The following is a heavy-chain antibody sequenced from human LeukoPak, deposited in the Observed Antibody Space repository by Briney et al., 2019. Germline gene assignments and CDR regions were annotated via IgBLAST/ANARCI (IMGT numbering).Heavy chain of an antibody. Sequence: ASVTVSCNASGYTFTDYYMHWLRQAPGQGLEWMGWMHPNSGGTNYAQKFQGRVTMTRDTSISTAYMDLSSLRSDDTAVYYCARHTTIFGVAIIDIWGQGTMVTVSS. V-gene: IGHV1-2*02. J-gene: IGHJ3*02. CDR1: GYTFTDYY. D-gene: IGHD3-3*01. CDR2: MHPNSGGT. CDR3: ARHTTIFGVAIIDI.